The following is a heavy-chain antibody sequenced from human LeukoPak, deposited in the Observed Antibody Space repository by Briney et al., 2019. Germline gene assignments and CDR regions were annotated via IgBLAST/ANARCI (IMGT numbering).Heavy chain of an antibody. V-gene: IGHV3-30-3*01. CDR2: ISYDGSNK. CDR3: ARPITFGGVIVSYFDY. Sequence: GGSLRLPCAASGFTFSSYAMHWVRQAPGKGLEWVAVISYDGSNKYYADSVKGRFTISRDNSKNTLYLQMNSLRAEDTAVYYCARPITFGGVIVSYFDYWGQGTLVTVSS. D-gene: IGHD3-16*02. J-gene: IGHJ4*02. CDR1: GFTFSSYA.